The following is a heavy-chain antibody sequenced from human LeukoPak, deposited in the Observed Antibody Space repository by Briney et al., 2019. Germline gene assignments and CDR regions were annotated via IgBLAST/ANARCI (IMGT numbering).Heavy chain of an antibody. CDR2: IKHGGSEK. Sequence: GGSLRLSCAASGFTFSSYWMSWVRQAPGKGLEWVANIKHGGSEKYYLDVVTGRFTISRDNAKISLYLQMNSLRAEATAVYYCAGEDVSFVRYVVYYYMDVWGKGTMVTISS. V-gene: IGHV3-7*01. D-gene: IGHD3-16*01. CDR1: GFTFSSYW. J-gene: IGHJ6*03. CDR3: AGEDVSFVRYVVYYYMDV.